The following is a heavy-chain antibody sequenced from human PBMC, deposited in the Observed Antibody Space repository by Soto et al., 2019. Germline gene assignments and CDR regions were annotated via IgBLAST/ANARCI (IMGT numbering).Heavy chain of an antibody. CDR2: IYHSGST. D-gene: IGHD3-3*01. J-gene: IGHJ6*02. CDR3: ARHQVLRFLEWLLFYGMDV. CDR1: GGSTSSSNW. Sequence: SETLSLTCAVSGGSTSSSNWWSWVRQPPGKGLEWIGEIYHSGSTNYNPSLKSRVTISVDKSKNQFSLKLSSVTAADTAVYYCARHQVLRFLEWLLFYGMDVWGQGTTVTVSS. V-gene: IGHV4-4*02.